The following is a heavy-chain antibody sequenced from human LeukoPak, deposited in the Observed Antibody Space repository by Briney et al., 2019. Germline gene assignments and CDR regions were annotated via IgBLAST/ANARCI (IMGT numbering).Heavy chain of an antibody. CDR2: IIPIFGTA. CDR3: ARVCSGGSCYSGRGWFEP. J-gene: IGHJ5*02. CDR1: GGTFSSYA. Sequence: SVKVSCKASGGTFSSYAISWVRQAPGQGLEWMGGIIPIFGTANYAQKFQGRVTITADKSTSTAYMELSSLRSEDTAVYYCARVCSGGSCYSGRGWFEPWGQGTLVTVSS. D-gene: IGHD2-15*01. V-gene: IGHV1-69*06.